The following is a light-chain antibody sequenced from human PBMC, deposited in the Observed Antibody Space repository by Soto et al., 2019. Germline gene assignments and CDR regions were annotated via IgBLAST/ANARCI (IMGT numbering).Light chain of an antibody. CDR1: SSDLSDYNY. V-gene: IGLV2-14*01. Sequence: QSVLTQPASVSGSPGQSITISCTATSSDLSDYNYVSWYQQHPGKAPKLIIYEVSNRPLGASNRFSGSNSGNTASLTISGLQAEDEADYYCSSYTSSSVVFGGGTQLT. CDR3: SSYTSSSVV. J-gene: IGLJ2*01. CDR2: EVS.